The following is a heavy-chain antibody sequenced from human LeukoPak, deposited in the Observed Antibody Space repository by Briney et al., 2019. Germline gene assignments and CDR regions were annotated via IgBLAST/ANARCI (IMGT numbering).Heavy chain of an antibody. CDR2: ISGSGGST. D-gene: IGHD6-13*01. CDR1: GFTFSSYA. J-gene: IGHJ4*02. CDR3: AKASAAAGRRTSYVDY. Sequence: GGSLRLSCAASGFTFSSYAMSWVRQAPGKGLEWVSAISGSGGSTYSADSVKGRFTISRDNSKNTLYLQMNSLRAEDTAVYYCAKASAAAGRRTSYVDYWGQGTLVTVSS. V-gene: IGHV3-23*01.